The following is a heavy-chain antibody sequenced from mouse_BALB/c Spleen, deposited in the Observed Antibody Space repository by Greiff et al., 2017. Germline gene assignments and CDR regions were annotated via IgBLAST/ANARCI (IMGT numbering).Heavy chain of an antibody. CDR2: INPNNGGT. Sequence: VQLKESGPELVKPGASVKIPCKASGYTFTDYNMDWVKQSHGKSLEWIGDINPNNGGTIYNQKFKGKATLTVDKSSSTAYMELRSLTSEDTAVYYCARSYGNYEAWFAYWGQGTLVTVSA. CDR1: GYTFTDYN. D-gene: IGHD2-1*01. V-gene: IGHV1-18*01. CDR3: ARSYGNYEAWFAY. J-gene: IGHJ3*01.